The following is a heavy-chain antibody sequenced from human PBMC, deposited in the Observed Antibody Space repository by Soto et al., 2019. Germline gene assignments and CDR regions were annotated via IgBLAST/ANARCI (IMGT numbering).Heavy chain of an antibody. CDR2: INHSGST. CDR1: GGSFSGYY. Sequence: PSETLSLTCAVYGGSFSGYYWSWIRQPPGKGLEWIGEINHSGSTNYNPSLKSRVTISVDTSKNQFSLKLSSVTAADTAVYYCARGTAPRSRSIAARWAYYFDYWGQGTLVTVSS. D-gene: IGHD6-6*01. CDR3: ARGTAPRSRSIAARWAYYFDY. J-gene: IGHJ4*02. V-gene: IGHV4-34*01.